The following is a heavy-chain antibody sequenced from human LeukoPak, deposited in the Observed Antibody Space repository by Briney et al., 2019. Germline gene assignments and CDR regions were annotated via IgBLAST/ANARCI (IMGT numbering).Heavy chain of an antibody. CDR2: IYSSGSN. D-gene: IGHD5-12*01. V-gene: IGHV4-4*07. CDR3: ATEPTSGREPTSGRPLDY. CDR1: GGSISGHL. J-gene: IGHJ4*02. Sequence: SETLSLTCTVSGGSISGHLWSWIRQPAGKGLEWIGRIYSSGSNNYNPSLKSRVTMSLDTSKNHLSLNLSSVTAADTAVYYCATEPTSGREPTSGRPLDYWGQGTLVTVSS.